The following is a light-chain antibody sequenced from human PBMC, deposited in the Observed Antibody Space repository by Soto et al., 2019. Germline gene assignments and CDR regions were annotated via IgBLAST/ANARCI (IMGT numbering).Light chain of an antibody. J-gene: IGKJ1*01. CDR2: WAS. Sequence: DMVMTQSPDSLAVSLGERATINCKSSQSVLYSSNNKNYLTWYQQKPGQPPKLLIYWASTRESGVPDRFSGSGSGTDFTLTISSLQAEDVAVYYCQQYYITPWTFGQGTKVEIK. V-gene: IGKV4-1*01. CDR3: QQYYITPWT. CDR1: QSVLYSSNNKNY.